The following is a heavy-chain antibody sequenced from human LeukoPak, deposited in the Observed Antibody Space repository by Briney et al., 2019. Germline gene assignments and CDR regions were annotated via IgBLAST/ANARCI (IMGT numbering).Heavy chain of an antibody. CDR2: IYYSGST. Sequence: SETLSLTCTVSGGSISSYYWSWIRQPPGKGLEWIGYIYYSGSTNYNPSLKSRVTISVDTSKNQFSLKLSSVTAADTAVYYCTTEPITKDYWGQGTLVTVSS. V-gene: IGHV4-59*01. D-gene: IGHD3-10*01. J-gene: IGHJ4*02. CDR1: GGSISSYY. CDR3: TTEPITKDY.